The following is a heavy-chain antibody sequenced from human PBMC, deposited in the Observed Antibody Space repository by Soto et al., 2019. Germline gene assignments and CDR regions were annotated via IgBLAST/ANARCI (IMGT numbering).Heavy chain of an antibody. V-gene: IGHV3-23*01. D-gene: IGHD6-25*01. J-gene: IGHJ6*02. CDR2: ISASGGST. CDR1: GFSFSNYA. Sequence: EVQLLESGGGLVQPGGSLRLSCAASGFSFSNYAMSWVRQAPGKGLEWVSAISASGGSTYYADSVRGRFTISRDNSKNKLYLQMNSLRAEDTAVYYCAKEMYSSGAYYFYFGMDVWGQATTVTVSS. CDR3: AKEMYSSGAYYFYFGMDV.